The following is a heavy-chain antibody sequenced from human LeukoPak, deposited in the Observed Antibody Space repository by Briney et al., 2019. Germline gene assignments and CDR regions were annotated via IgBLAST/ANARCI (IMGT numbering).Heavy chain of an antibody. D-gene: IGHD5-18*01. CDR1: GFTFSSYG. Sequence: GGSLRLSCAASGFTFSSYGMHWVRQAPGKGLEWVAVISYDGSNKYYTDSVKGRFTISRDNSKNTLYLQMNSLRAEDTAVYYCARDRYSYGSGGSDFDYWGQGTLVTVSS. CDR3: ARDRYSYGSGGSDFDY. CDR2: ISYDGSNK. V-gene: IGHV3-30*03. J-gene: IGHJ4*02.